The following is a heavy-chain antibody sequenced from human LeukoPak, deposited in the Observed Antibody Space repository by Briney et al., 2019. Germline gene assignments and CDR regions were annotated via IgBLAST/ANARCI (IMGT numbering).Heavy chain of an antibody. CDR3: AKQSLYDSSGHFHY. D-gene: IGHD3-22*01. CDR1: GFTLSSYA. CDR2: ITGSGGYT. J-gene: IGHJ4*02. Sequence: GGSLRLSCAASGFTLSSYAMTWVRQAPGKGLEWVSTITGSGGYTYYADSVKGRFTISRDNSKNTLFLRMNSLRAEDTAVYFCAKQSLYDSSGHFHYWGQGTLVTVSS. V-gene: IGHV3-23*01.